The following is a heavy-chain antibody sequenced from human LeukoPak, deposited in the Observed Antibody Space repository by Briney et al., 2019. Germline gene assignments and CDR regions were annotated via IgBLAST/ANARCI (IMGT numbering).Heavy chain of an antibody. CDR3: AELGITMIGGV. CDR2: ITSNSHYI. D-gene: IGHD3-10*02. Sequence: GGSLRLSCTASGFTVSSNYMSWVRQAPGKGLEWVASITSNSHYIYYADSVKGRFSISRDNAKTSLYLQMNNLRVEDTAVYYCAELGITMIGGVWGKGTTVTISS. CDR1: GFTVSSNY. V-gene: IGHV3-21*01. J-gene: IGHJ6*04.